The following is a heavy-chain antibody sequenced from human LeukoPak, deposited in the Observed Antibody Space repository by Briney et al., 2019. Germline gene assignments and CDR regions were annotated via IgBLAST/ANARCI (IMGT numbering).Heavy chain of an antibody. CDR3: ARVGTDLWFGELLFHFDY. D-gene: IGHD3-10*01. J-gene: IGHJ4*02. Sequence: GRSLRLSCAASGFTFSSYWMSWVRQAPGKGLEWVANIKQDGSEKYYVDSVKGRFTISRDNAKNSLYLQMNSLRAEDTAVYYCARVGTDLWFGELLFHFDYWGQGTLVTVSS. CDR1: GFTFSSYW. V-gene: IGHV3-7*03. CDR2: IKQDGSEK.